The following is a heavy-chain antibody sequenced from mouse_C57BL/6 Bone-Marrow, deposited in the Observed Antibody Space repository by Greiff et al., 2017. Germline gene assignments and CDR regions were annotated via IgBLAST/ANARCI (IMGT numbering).Heavy chain of an antibody. V-gene: IGHV1-69*02. CDR1: GYTFTSYW. CDR2: IDPSDSYT. CDR3: AADSSV. D-gene: IGHD3-2*02. J-gene: IGHJ2*01. Sequence: QVQLQQPGAELVKPGASVKMSCKASGYTFTSYWITWVKQRPGQGLEWIGVIDPSDSYTNYNQKFKGKATLTVDTSSSTAYMQLSSLTSEDSAVYYCAADSSVWGQGTTLTVSS.